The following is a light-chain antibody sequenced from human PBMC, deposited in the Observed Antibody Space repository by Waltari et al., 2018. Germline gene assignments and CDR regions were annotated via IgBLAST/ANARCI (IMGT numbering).Light chain of an antibody. V-gene: IGLV2-23*02. CDR3: CSYAGSAVSV. Sequence: QSALTQTATVSGSPGQSITISCSGASSDIGKYNLFPWYQQHPGKAPTLIIYDVNKRPSGVSNRFSGSKSGNTAFLTISGLQTADEADYYCCSYAGSAVSVFGGGTKLTVL. J-gene: IGLJ3*02. CDR2: DVN. CDR1: SSDIGKYNL.